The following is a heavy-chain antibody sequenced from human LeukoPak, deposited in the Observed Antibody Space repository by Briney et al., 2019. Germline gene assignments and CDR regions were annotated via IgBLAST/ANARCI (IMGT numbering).Heavy chain of an antibody. CDR2: IYHSGST. CDR3: ARRDTLLNRAFDY. J-gene: IGHJ4*02. CDR1: GGSISSSNW. Sequence: SETLSLTCAVSGGSISSSNWWSWVRQPPGKGLEWIGEIYHSGSTNYNPSLKSRVTISVDKSKNRFSLKLSSVTAADTAVYYCARRDTLLNRAFDYWGQGTLVTVSS. D-gene: IGHD1-14*01. V-gene: IGHV4-4*02.